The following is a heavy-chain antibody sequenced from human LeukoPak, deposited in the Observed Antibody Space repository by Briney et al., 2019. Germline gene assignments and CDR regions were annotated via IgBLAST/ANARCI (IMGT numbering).Heavy chain of an antibody. Sequence: PGRSLRLSCTASGYTFGDYAMSWVRQAPGKGLKWIGFIRSKAYGGTTEYAASVKGRFTISRDDSKSIAYLQMNSLKTEDTAVYYCTRASRYYDFWSGYFYYFDYWGQGTLVTVSS. J-gene: IGHJ4*02. V-gene: IGHV3-49*04. D-gene: IGHD3-3*01. CDR3: TRASRYYDFWSGYFYYFDY. CDR2: IRSKAYGGTT. CDR1: GYTFGDYA.